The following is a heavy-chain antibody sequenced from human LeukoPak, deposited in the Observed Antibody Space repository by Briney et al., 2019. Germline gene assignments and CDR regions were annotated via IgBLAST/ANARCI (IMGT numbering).Heavy chain of an antibody. CDR1: GFTFSSYA. V-gene: IGHV3-30-3*01. J-gene: IGHJ4*02. D-gene: IGHD3-22*01. Sequence: GGSLRLSCAASGFTFSSYAMHWVRQAPGKGLEWVAVISYDGSNKYYAGSVKGRFTISRDNSKNTLYLQMNSLRAEDTAVYYCARGETHYYDTSGYWAYYFDYWGQGTLVTVSS. CDR2: ISYDGSNK. CDR3: ARGETHYYDTSGYWAYYFDY.